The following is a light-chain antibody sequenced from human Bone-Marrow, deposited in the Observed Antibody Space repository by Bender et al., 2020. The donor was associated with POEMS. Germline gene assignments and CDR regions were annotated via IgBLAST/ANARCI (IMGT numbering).Light chain of an antibody. V-gene: IGLV3-25*03. CDR1: ALPKQY. Sequence: SYELTQPPSVSVSPGQTARITCSGDALPKQYAYWYQQKPGQAPVLVLYKDSERPSGIPERFSGSSSGTTATLTISGVQAEDEADYYCQSADSSGTYYVFGTGTKVTV. J-gene: IGLJ1*01. CDR3: QSADSSGTYYV. CDR2: KDS.